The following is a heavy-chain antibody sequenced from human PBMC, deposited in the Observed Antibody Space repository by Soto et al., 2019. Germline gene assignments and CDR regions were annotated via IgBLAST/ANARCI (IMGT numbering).Heavy chain of an antibody. V-gene: IGHV1-46*01. J-gene: IGHJ5*01. Sequence: ASVNVSCKSPEDTFTSYYMNWVRQAPGQGLECMGIINPNGGSTRYAQKFQGRVTFTRDTPASTVYLELRSLRSDDTAFYYCARSSGGVFGIIIEGSNWFGSWGQGTLVTVS. CDR2: INPNGGST. CDR1: EDTFTSYY. CDR3: ARSSGGVFGIIIEGSNWFGS. D-gene: IGHD1-26*01.